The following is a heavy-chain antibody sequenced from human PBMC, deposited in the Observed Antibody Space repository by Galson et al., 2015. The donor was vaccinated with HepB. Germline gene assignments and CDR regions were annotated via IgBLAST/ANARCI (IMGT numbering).Heavy chain of an antibody. D-gene: IGHD3-16*01. J-gene: IGHJ4*02. Sequence: SLRLPCAASGFIFIDYGMHWVRQAPGKGLEWVAVISHDGSNKSYGDSVRGRFTIARDNSKNTVYLQMNSLRPEDTAVYYCAKQGSVITVDFDYWGQGTLVTVSS. CDR1: GFIFIDYG. CDR3: AKQGSVITVDFDY. CDR2: ISHDGSNK. V-gene: IGHV3-30*18.